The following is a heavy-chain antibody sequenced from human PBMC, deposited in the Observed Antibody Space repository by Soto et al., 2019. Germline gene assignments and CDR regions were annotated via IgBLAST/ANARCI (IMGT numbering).Heavy chain of an antibody. CDR3: ARVYYESRGPTKYRAFDF. Sequence: PAGSLRLSCPASGLISIDYSMSGVRQSPGKGLEGVANIKQDGGDEDYVDSVKGRLTTSRDNAKNSLYLQMKSLGAEDTAVYYCARVYYESRGPTKYRAFDFWGQGTMVTVSS. V-gene: IGHV3-7*01. CDR1: GLISIDYS. J-gene: IGHJ3*01. CDR2: IKQDGGDE. D-gene: IGHD3-22*01.